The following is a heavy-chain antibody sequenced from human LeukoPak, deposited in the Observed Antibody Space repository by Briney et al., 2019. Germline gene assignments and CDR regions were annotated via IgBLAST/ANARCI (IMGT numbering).Heavy chain of an antibody. Sequence: TSETLSLTCTVSGGSITNYYWNWIRQPPGKGLEWIGYIYYSGSTKNNPSLKSRVTISLDTSKNQFSLKLSSVTAADTAVYYCARSRSSSWTNWLDPWGQGTPVTVSS. D-gene: IGHD6-13*01. V-gene: IGHV4-59*08. CDR2: IYYSGST. CDR1: GGSITNYY. CDR3: ARSRSSSWTNWLDP. J-gene: IGHJ5*01.